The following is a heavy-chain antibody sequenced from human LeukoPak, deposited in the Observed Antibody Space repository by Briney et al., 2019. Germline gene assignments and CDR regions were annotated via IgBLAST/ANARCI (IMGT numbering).Heavy chain of an antibody. D-gene: IGHD3-9*01. CDR3: ARDTDYDILTGYYSIDY. CDR1: GYTLTSYG. CDR2: SSAYNGNT. J-gene: IGHJ4*02. Sequence: ASVKVSCKASGYTLTSYGISWVRQAPGQGLEWMGWSSAYNGNTNYAQKLQGRVTMTTDTSTSTAYMELRSLRSDDTAVYYCARDTDYDILTGYYSIDYWGQGTLVTVSS. V-gene: IGHV1-18*04.